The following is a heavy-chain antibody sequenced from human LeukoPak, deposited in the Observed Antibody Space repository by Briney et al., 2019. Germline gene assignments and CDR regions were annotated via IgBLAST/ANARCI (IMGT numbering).Heavy chain of an antibody. CDR2: IYYSGST. V-gene: IGHV4-59*08. D-gene: IGHD6-6*01. CDR1: GGSISNYH. J-gene: IGHJ4*02. Sequence: SETLSLTCTVSGGSISNYHWSWIRQPPGKGLEWIGYIYYSGSTNYNPSLKSRVTISLDTSKNQVSLRLSSVTAADTAVYYCARKDGDYWGQGTLVTVSS. CDR3: ARKDGDY.